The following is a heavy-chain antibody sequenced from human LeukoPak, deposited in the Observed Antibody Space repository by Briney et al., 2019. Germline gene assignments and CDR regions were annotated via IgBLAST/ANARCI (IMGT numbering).Heavy chain of an antibody. V-gene: IGHV4-34*01. CDR3: ARDGNTMVRGVTPLDY. Sequence: PSETLSLTCAVYGGSFSGYYWSWIRQPPGKGLEWIGEINHSGSTNYNPSLKSRVTISVDTSKNQFSLKLSSVTAADTAVYYCARDGNTMVRGVTPLDYWGQGTLVTVSS. CDR1: GGSFSGYY. D-gene: IGHD3-10*01. CDR2: INHSGST. J-gene: IGHJ4*02.